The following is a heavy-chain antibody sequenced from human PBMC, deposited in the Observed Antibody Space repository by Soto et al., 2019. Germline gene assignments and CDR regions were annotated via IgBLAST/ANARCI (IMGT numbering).Heavy chain of an antibody. J-gene: IGHJ2*01. CDR2: IYYSGST. V-gene: IGHV4-61*01. CDR1: GGSVSSGSYY. D-gene: IGHD3-22*01. Sequence: SETLSLTCTVSGGSVSSGSYYWSWIRQPPGKGLEWIGYIYYSGSTNYNPSLKSRVTISVDTSKNQFSLKLSSVTAADTAVYYCARDRYCYDSSGYRWDWYFDLWGRGTLVTVS. CDR3: ARDRYCYDSSGYRWDWYFDL.